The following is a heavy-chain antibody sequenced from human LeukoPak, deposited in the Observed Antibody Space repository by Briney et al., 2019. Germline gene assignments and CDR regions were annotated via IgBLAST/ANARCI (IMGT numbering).Heavy chain of an antibody. D-gene: IGHD6-13*01. CDR1: GYTFTGYY. J-gene: IGHJ4*02. V-gene: IGHV1-2*02. CDR2: INPNSGGT. CDR3: ARGNLAAAGTGSNTFFDY. Sequence: ASVEVSCKASGYTFTGYYMHWVRQAPGQGLECMGWINPNSGGTNYAQKFQGRVTMTRDTSISTAYMELSRLRSDDTAVYYCARGNLAAAGTGSNTFFDYWGQGTLVTVSS.